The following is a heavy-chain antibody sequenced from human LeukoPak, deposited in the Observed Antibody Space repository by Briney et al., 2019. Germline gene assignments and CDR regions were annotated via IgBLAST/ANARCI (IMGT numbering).Heavy chain of an antibody. CDR2: TNSDGGST. J-gene: IGHJ4*02. D-gene: IGHD6-13*01. V-gene: IGHV3-74*01. CDR1: RFTFSTYC. CDR3: ARVGRRAAAGGHFDY. Sequence: AGSLRLSCAASRFTFSTYCMHWDRQAPGKGLVWVSRTNSDGGSTTHTDSVKGSFTISRDNAKNTLYLQMSSLRAEDTAVYYCARVGRRAAAGGHFDYWSQGTLVTVS.